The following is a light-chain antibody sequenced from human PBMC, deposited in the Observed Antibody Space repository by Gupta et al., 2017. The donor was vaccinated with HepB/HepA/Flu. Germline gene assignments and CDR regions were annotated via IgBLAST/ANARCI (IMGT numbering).Light chain of an antibody. J-gene: IGLJ2*01. CDR2: GNS. CDR3: QSYDNTLSGSL. V-gene: IGLV1-40*01. Sequence: QSVLTQPPSVSAAPGHWVTISCTGSSSNIGAGYGVHWYQQLPRTAPKLLISGNSRRPSGVPDRFSGSKSGTSASLAITGLQAEDEAEYYCQSYDNTLSGSLFGGGTRLIVL. CDR1: SSNIGAGYG.